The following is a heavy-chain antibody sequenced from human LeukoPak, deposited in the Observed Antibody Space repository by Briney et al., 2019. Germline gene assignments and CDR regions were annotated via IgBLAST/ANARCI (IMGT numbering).Heavy chain of an antibody. D-gene: IGHD6-19*01. CDR2: ISSNGGST. J-gene: IGHJ4*02. CDR1: GFTFSSYA. Sequence: GGSLRLSCAASGFTFSSYAMHWVRQAPGKGLEYVSAISSNGGSTYYANSVKGRFTISRDNSKNTLYLQMGSLRAEDMAVYYCARAILVGDWYELSDYWGQGTLVTVSS. CDR3: ARAILVGDWYELSDY. V-gene: IGHV3-64*01.